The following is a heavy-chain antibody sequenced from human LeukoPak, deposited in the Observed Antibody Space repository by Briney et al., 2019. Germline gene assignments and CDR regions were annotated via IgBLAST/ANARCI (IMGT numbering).Heavy chain of an antibody. Sequence: GGSLRLSCAASGFTFSSYSMNWVRQAPGKGLEWVSYISSSSSTIYYADSVKGRFTISRDNAKNSLYLQMNSLRAEDTAVYYCAREQTTSNDAFDIWGQGTMVTVSS. D-gene: IGHD4-17*01. V-gene: IGHV3-48*04. CDR3: AREQTTSNDAFDI. CDR2: ISSSSSTI. J-gene: IGHJ3*02. CDR1: GFTFSSYS.